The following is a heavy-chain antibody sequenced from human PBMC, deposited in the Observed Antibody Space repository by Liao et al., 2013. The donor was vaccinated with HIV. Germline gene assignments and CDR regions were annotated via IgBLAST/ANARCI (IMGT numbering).Heavy chain of an antibody. CDR1: GGSISSYY. CDR2: IYTSGST. CDR3: ARYHAGTFDY. J-gene: IGHJ4*02. D-gene: IGHD3-10*01. Sequence: QVQLQESGPGLVKPSETLSLTCTVSGGSISSYYWSWIRQPAGKGLEWLGRIYTSGSTNYNPSFKSRVSILVDTSNNQYSLKLTYMTAADTAMYYCARYHAGTFDYWGPGTLVTVSS. V-gene: IGHV4-4*07.